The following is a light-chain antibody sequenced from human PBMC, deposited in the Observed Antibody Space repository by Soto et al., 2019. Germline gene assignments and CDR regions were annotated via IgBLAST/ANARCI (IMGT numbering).Light chain of an antibody. Sequence: VLTQSPGTLSLSPGERATLSCRASQSVSSSYLAWYQQKPGQAPRLLIYGASSRATGIPDRFSGSGSGTDFTLTISRLGPEDFAVYYCHQYDSSPLTFGGGTKVEIK. J-gene: IGKJ4*01. CDR3: HQYDSSPLT. CDR2: GAS. CDR1: QSVSSSY. V-gene: IGKV3-20*01.